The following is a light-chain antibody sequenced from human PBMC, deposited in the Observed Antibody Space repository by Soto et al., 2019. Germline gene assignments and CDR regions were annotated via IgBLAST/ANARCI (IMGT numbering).Light chain of an antibody. V-gene: IGLV4-69*01. CDR2: LNSDGSH. J-gene: IGLJ2*01. CDR1: TGHSSYV. Sequence: QLVLTQSPSASASLGASVKLTCTLSTGHSSYVIAWHQQLPQKGPRYLMKLNSDGSHSKGDGIPDRFSGSSSGAERYLTISSLQSEDEADYYCQTWGTGIPVVFGGGTKLTVL. CDR3: QTWGTGIPVV.